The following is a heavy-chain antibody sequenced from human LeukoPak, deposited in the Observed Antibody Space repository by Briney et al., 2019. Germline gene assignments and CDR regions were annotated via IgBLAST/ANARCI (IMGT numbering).Heavy chain of an antibody. Sequence: SETLSLTCAVYGGSFSGFYWSWIRQPPGKGLEWIGEIHHSGSTNYNPSLKSRVTISVDTSKNQFSPKLSSVTAADTAVYYCARMREIAATGISGGDYWGQGTLVTVSS. J-gene: IGHJ4*02. V-gene: IGHV4-34*01. D-gene: IGHD6-13*01. CDR1: GGSFSGFY. CDR2: IHHSGST. CDR3: ARMREIAATGISGGDY.